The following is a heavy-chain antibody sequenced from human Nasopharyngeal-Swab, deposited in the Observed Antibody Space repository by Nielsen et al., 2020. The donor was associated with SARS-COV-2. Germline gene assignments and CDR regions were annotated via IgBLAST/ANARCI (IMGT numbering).Heavy chain of an antibody. D-gene: IGHD6-19*01. J-gene: IGHJ6*02. CDR2: ISSSSSYI. V-gene: IGHV3-21*01. Sequence: GESLKISCAASGFTLSSYSMNWVRQAPGKGLEWVSSISSSSSYIYYADSVKGRFTISRDNAKNSLYLQMNSLRAEDTAVYYCARDPRYSGWDYYYYGMDVWGQGTTVTVSS. CDR1: GFTLSSYS. CDR3: ARDPRYSGWDYYYYGMDV.